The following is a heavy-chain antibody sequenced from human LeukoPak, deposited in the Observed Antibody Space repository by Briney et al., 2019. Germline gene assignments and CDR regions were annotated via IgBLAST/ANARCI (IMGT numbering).Heavy chain of an antibody. CDR1: GGSSSRFY. J-gene: IGHJ4*02. CDR3: ALQREVRGVIPIDY. CDR2: IDWDDDK. D-gene: IGHD3-10*01. Sequence: TLSLTCTVSGGSSSRFYWSWIRQPPGKALEWLARIDWDDDKYYSTSLKTRLTISKDTSKNQVVLTMTNMDPVDTATYYCALQREVRGVIPIDYWGQGTLVTVSS. V-gene: IGHV2-70*11.